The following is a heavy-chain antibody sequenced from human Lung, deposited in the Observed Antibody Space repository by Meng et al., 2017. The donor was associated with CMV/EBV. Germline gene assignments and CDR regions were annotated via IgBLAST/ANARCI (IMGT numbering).Heavy chain of an antibody. Sequence: SXTXSLXCTISGDCITSGSYYWGWIRQPPGKGLEWIGSMYYSSNTYYNPSLKSRVTISRDTSQNQFSLMLTSVTAADTAVYYCAFSSGADYGSGSRDYSGQGXLVTVSS. CDR1: GDCITSGSYY. CDR3: AFSSGADYGSGSRDY. J-gene: IGHJ4*02. CDR2: MYYSSNT. V-gene: IGHV4-39*01. D-gene: IGHD3-10*01.